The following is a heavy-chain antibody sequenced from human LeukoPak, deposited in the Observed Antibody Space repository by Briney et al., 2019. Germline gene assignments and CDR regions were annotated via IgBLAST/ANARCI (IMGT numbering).Heavy chain of an antibody. CDR2: IGGSGYNT. CDR1: GFTFSSYA. D-gene: IGHD2-2*01. V-gene: IGHV3-23*01. J-gene: IGHJ4*02. Sequence: SGGSLRLSGQVSGFTFSSYAISWFRQAPGPGLHWVSAIGGSGYNTYYADSVKGRFTISRDNSKSTLYLQMDSLRAEDTAVYYCARDAYCTSASCRRDFDSWGQGTLVTVSS. CDR3: ARDAYCTSASCRRDFDS.